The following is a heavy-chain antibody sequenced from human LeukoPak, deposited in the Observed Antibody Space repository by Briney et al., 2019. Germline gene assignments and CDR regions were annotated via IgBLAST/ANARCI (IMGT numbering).Heavy chain of an antibody. J-gene: IGHJ4*02. V-gene: IGHV3-33*01. CDR3: ATLFDYQYYFDY. Sequence: GESLRLSCAASGFTFSSYGMHWVRQAPGKGLEWVAVIWYDGSNKYYADSVKGRFTISRDNSKNTLYLQMNSLRAEDTAVYYCATLFDYQYYFDYWGQGTLVTVSS. D-gene: IGHD3-9*01. CDR2: IWYDGSNK. CDR1: GFTFSSYG.